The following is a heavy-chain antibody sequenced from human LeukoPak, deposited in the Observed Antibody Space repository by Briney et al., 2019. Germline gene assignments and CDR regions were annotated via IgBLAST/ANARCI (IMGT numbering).Heavy chain of an antibody. J-gene: IGHJ4*02. CDR3: ARHADKAAAGAVDY. CDR2: IYYSGST. V-gene: IGHV4-59*08. CDR1: GGSISSYY. D-gene: IGHD6-13*01. Sequence: PSETLSLTCTVSGGSISSYYWSWIRQPPGKGLEWIGYIYYSGSTNYNPSLKSRVTISVDTSKNQFSLKLSSVTAADTAVYYCARHADKAAAGAVDYWGQGTLVTVSS.